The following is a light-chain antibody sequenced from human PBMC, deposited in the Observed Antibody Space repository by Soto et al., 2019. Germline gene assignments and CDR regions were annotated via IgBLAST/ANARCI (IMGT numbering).Light chain of an antibody. CDR3: QKYGASPWT. V-gene: IGKV3-20*01. J-gene: IGKJ1*01. CDR2: DTS. CDR1: QSVSSSH. Sequence: EVELTQSPGTLSLSPGERATLSCRASQSVSSSHLAWYQQKRGQAPRLLIYDTSTRATGIPDRFSGSGSGTDFTLTISRLEPEDFAVYNCQKYGASPWTFGQGNKVEVK.